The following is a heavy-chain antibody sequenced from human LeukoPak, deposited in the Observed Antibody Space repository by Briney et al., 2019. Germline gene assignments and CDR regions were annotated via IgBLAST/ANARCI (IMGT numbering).Heavy chain of an antibody. CDR3: AREDGYCSGGNCYSYFDS. CDR2: IKKTGSET. V-gene: IGHV3-7*01. Sequence: GGSLRLSCAASGLTFSHFWMSWVRQAPGKGLEWVAYIKKTGSETYYVDSVKGRFTITRDNTRNSLFLQMYSLRAEDTAVYFCAREDGYCSGGNCYSYFDSWGQGTLVTVSS. D-gene: IGHD2-15*01. CDR1: GLTFSHFW. J-gene: IGHJ4*02.